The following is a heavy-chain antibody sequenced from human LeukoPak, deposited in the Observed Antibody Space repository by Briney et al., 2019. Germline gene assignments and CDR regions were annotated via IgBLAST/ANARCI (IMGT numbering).Heavy chain of an antibody. Sequence: GGSLRLSCAASGFSFSSYGMHWVRQAPGKGLEWVSAISGSGGSTYYADSVKGRFTISRDNSKNTLYLQMNSLRAEDTAVYYCAKETGYSYGTGGTDYWGQGTLVTVSS. D-gene: IGHD5-18*01. CDR1: GFSFSSYG. CDR2: ISGSGGST. CDR3: AKETGYSYGTGGTDY. V-gene: IGHV3-23*01. J-gene: IGHJ4*02.